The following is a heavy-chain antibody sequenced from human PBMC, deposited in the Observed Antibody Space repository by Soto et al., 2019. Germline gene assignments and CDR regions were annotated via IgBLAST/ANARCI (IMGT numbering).Heavy chain of an antibody. J-gene: IGHJ6*03. D-gene: IGHD3-3*01. CDR3: ARQGNYDFWSGYYSPYYYYYYMDV. CDR2: IYPGDSDT. CDR1: GYRFTSYW. V-gene: IGHV5-51*01. Sequence: GESLKISCKGSGYRFTSYWIGWVRQMTGKGLEWMGIIYPGDSDTRYSPSFQGQVTISADKSISTAYLQWSSLKASDTAMYYCARQGNYDFWSGYYSPYYYYYYMDVWGKGTTVTVSS.